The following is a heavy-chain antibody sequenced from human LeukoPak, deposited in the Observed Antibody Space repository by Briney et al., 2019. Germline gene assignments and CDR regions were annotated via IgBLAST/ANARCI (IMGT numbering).Heavy chain of an antibody. Sequence: GGSLRLSCAASGFTFSSYGMHWVRQAPGKGLEWVAVIWYDGRNKYYADSVKGRFTISRDNSKNTLYLQMNSLRAEDTAVYYCAKDRMGAYYYYYMDVWGKGTTVTVSS. D-gene: IGHD1-26*01. CDR3: AKDRMGAYYYYYMDV. V-gene: IGHV3-33*06. CDR1: GFTFSSYG. J-gene: IGHJ6*03. CDR2: IWYDGRNK.